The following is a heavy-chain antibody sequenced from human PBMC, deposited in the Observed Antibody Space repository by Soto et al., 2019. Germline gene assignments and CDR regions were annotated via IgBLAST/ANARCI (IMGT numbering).Heavy chain of an antibody. CDR3: ARANHYDSSGYSKPFDY. D-gene: IGHD3-22*01. V-gene: IGHV1-69*01. J-gene: IGHJ4*02. CDR2: IIPIFGTA. CDR1: GGTFSSYA. Sequence: QVQLVQSGAEVKKPGSSVKVSCKASGGTFSSYAISWVRQAPGQGLEWMGGIIPIFGTANYAQKFQGRVTINADESMSTAYMELSSRRSADTAVYYCARANHYDSSGYSKPFDYWGQGTLVTVCS.